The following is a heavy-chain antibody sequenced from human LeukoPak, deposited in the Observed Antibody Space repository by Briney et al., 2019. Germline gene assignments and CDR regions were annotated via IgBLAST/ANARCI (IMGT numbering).Heavy chain of an antibody. CDR2: IYTSGST. Sequence: SETLSLTCTVSGASISSYYWSWTRQPAGKGLEWIGRIYTSGSTNYNPSLKSRVTMSVDTSKNRFSLKLNSVTAADTAVYYCAREGSGSYYRGLDYWGQGTLVTVSS. J-gene: IGHJ4*02. D-gene: IGHD1-26*01. CDR1: GASISSYY. V-gene: IGHV4-4*07. CDR3: AREGSGSYYRGLDY.